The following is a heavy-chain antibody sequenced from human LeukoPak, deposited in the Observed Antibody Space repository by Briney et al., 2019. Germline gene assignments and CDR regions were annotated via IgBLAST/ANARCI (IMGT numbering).Heavy chain of an antibody. CDR2: INHSGST. V-gene: IGHV4-34*01. Sequence: SETLSLTCAVYGGSFSGYYWSWIRQPPGKGLEWIGEINHSGSTNYNPSLKSRVTISVDTSKNQFSLKLSSVTAADTAVYYCARHVSMIVVVYRFWGQGTLVTVSS. CDR3: ARHVSMIVVVYRF. D-gene: IGHD3-22*01. CDR1: GGSFSGYY. J-gene: IGHJ4*02.